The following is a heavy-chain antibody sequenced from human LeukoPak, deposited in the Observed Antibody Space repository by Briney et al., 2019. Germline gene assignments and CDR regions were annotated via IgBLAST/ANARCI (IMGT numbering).Heavy chain of an antibody. CDR1: GGSISSSSYY. D-gene: IGHD2-2*01. J-gene: IGHJ4*02. V-gene: IGHV4-39*07. CDR3: AVDVVPAAMPEDY. CDR2: IYYSGST. Sequence: SETLSLTCTVSGGSISSSSYYWGWIRQPPGKGLEWIGSIYYSGSTYYNPSLKSRVTISVDTSKNQFSLKLSSVTAADTAVYYCAVDVVPAAMPEDYWGQGTLVTDSS.